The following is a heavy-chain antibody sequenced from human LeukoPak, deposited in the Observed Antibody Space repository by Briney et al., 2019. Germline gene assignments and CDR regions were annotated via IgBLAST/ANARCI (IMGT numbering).Heavy chain of an antibody. CDR1: GFTFSSCD. J-gene: IGHJ4*02. V-gene: IGHV3-64D*06. D-gene: IGHD3-22*01. CDR3: VKAEIPYYYDSSGYPEDY. Sequence: GGSLRLSCSVSGFTFSSCDMHWVRQAPGKGLEYISAISSNGGSTYYADSVKGRFTISRDNSKNTLYLQMSSLRAEDTAVYYCVKAEIPYYYDSSGYPEDYWGQGTLVTVSS. CDR2: ISSNGGST.